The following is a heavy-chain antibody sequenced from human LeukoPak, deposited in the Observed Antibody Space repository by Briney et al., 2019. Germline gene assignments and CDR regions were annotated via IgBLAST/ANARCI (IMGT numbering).Heavy chain of an antibody. D-gene: IGHD3-10*01. CDR1: GFTFSSYG. CDR3: AKEGWFGELFDH. V-gene: IGHV3-30*18. J-gene: IGHJ4*02. CDR2: ISYDGSNK. Sequence: GGSLRLSCAASGFTFSSYGMHWVRQAPGKGLEWVAVISYDGSNKYYADSVKGRFTISRDNSKNTLYLQMNSLRAEDTAVYYCAKEGWFGELFDHWGQGTLVTVSS.